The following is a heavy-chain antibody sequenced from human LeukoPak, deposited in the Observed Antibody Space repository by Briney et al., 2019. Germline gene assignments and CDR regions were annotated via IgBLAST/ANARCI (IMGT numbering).Heavy chain of an antibody. V-gene: IGHV1-18*01. D-gene: IGHD2-2*01. CDR1: GHTFVSYG. CDR3: ARRFCSSVSCYDDDAFDV. Sequence: GASVKVSCKASGHTFVSYGISWVRQAPGQGPEWMGWISGYNGKINYAQKFQGRVTMTTDTSTSTAYLELRSLTSEDTAVYYCARRFCSSVSCYDDDAFDVWGQGTLVTVSS. J-gene: IGHJ3*01. CDR2: ISGYNGKI.